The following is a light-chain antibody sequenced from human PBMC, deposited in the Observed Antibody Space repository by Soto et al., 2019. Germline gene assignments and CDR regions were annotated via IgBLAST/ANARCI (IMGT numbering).Light chain of an antibody. V-gene: IGLV2-14*01. CDR1: SSDVGGYNY. J-gene: IGLJ2*01. CDR2: DVS. CDR3: SSYTGSSTLV. Sequence: QSALTQPASVSGSPGQSITISCSGTSSDVGGYNYVSWYQQNPGKAPKVMIYDVSSRPSGVSDRFSGSKSGNTASLTISGLQAEDEGDYYCSSYTGSSTLVFGGVTKLTVL.